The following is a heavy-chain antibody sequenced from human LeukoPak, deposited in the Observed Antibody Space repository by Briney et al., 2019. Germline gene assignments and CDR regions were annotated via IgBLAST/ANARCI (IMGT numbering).Heavy chain of an antibody. CDR2: ISHSSSYI. CDR3: AKDKNDYVSDY. J-gene: IGHJ4*02. CDR1: GFTFSSYN. V-gene: IGHV3-21*01. Sequence: GGSLRLSCAASGFTFSSYNMNWVRQAPGKGLEWVSCISHSSSYIFYADSLKGRFTISRDNAKNSLYLQMNSLRAEDTAVYYCAKDKNDYVSDYWGQGTLVTVSS. D-gene: IGHD3-16*01.